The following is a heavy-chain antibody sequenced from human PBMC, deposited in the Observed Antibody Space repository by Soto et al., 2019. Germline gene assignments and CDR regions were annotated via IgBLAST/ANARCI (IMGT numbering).Heavy chain of an antibody. D-gene: IGHD6-25*01. V-gene: IGHV3-21*01. CDR2: ISSSSSYI. Sequence: GGSLRLSCAASGFTFSSYSMNWVRQAPGKGLEWVSSISSSSSYIYYADSVKGRFTISRDNAKNSLYLQMNSLRAEDTAVYYCASPRGGTHAFDIWGQGTMVTVSS. CDR3: ASPRGGTHAFDI. CDR1: GFTFSSYS. J-gene: IGHJ3*02.